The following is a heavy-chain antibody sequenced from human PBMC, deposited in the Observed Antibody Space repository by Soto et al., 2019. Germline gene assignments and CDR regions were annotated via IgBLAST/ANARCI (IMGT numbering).Heavy chain of an antibody. J-gene: IGHJ4*02. CDR2: ISGIGGST. D-gene: IGHD2-2*01. CDR1: GFTLGSYA. V-gene: IGHV3-23*01. CDR3: AKQARDSGVVPADL. Sequence: GGSLRLSCAASGFTLGSYAKSWVRQALGKGLEWVSAISGIGGSTYYADNMKGRFTISRDNSKNTLYMQINSLRAEDTAVYYCAKQARDSGVVPADLWGQGTLVTVSS.